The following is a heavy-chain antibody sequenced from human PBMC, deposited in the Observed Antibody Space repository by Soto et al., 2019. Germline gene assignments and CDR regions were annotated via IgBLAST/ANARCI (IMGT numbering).Heavy chain of an antibody. J-gene: IGHJ4*02. V-gene: IGHV2-5*02. Sequence: QITLKESGPTLVRPTQTLTLTCTVSGFSLDTWGVGVGWIRQPPGKDPEWLALIYWDNDKRYSPSLKNRLTITKDTSKNQVVLTVTNMDPVDTVTYYCARALGSWGAYYFDHWGQGTLVTVSS. D-gene: IGHD3-16*01. CDR1: GFSLDTWGVG. CDR2: IYWDNDK. CDR3: ARALGSWGAYYFDH.